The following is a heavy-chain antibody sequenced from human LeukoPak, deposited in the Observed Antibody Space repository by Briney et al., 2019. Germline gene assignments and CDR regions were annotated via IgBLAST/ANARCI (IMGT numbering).Heavy chain of an antibody. CDR2: ISGSGGST. Sequence: GGSLRLSCAASGFTFSSYAMSWVRQAPGKGLEWDSAISGSGGSTYYADSVKGRFTISRDNSKNTLYLQMNSLRAEDTAVYYCAKPLGYYYDSSGYPYWGQGTLVTVSS. CDR1: GFTFSSYA. D-gene: IGHD3-22*01. V-gene: IGHV3-23*01. CDR3: AKPLGYYYDSSGYPY. J-gene: IGHJ4*02.